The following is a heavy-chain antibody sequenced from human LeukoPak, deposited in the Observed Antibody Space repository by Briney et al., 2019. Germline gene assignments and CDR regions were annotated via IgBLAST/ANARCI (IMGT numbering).Heavy chain of an antibody. CDR3: ASGGDYVGIAATFRY. CDR1: GFTFSATY. J-gene: IGHJ4*02. Sequence: PGGSLRPSCAASGFTFSATYMTWIRQAPGKGLEWVSYISNRGIIINYADSVKGRFTISRDDAKSSLYLHMNNLRTEDTALYYCASGGDYVGIAATFRYWGQGSLVTVSS. CDR2: ISNRGIII. D-gene: IGHD4-23*01. V-gene: IGHV3-11*01.